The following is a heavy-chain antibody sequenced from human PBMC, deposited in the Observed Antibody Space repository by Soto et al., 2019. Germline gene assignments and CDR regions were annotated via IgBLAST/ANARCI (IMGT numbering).Heavy chain of an antibody. Sequence: QVQLVQSGAEVKTPGSSVKVSRKASGGTLSDYAISWVRQAPGQGLEWMGGIMPTVDSANYAQNFQGRLTISADESTSTANLELSSLRSDDTAVYYCAVAAVREIMAQESSGMAVWGQGTTVIVSS. CDR2: IMPTVDSA. CDR1: GGTLSDYA. CDR3: AVAAVREIMAQESSGMAV. J-gene: IGHJ6*02. V-gene: IGHV1-69*01. D-gene: IGHD3-10*01.